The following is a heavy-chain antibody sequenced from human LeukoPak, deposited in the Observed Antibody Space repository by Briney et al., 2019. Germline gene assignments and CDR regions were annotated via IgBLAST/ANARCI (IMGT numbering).Heavy chain of an antibody. J-gene: IGHJ4*02. D-gene: IGHD2-2*01. V-gene: IGHV1-18*01. Sequence: GASVKVSCKASGYNFNTKGISWVRQTPGEGLEWMGWISTYNGKTDYAPKFQGRVSMSTDTSTTTAYMELRSLRSDDTAMYYCARGHCSSASCYQMYYFDYWGQGTLVTVSS. CDR2: ISTYNGKT. CDR1: GYNFNTKG. CDR3: ARGHCSSASCYQMYYFDY.